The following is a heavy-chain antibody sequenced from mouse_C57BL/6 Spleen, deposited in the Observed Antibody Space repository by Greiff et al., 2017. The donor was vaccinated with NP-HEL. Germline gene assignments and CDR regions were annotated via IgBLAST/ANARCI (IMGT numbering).Heavy chain of an antibody. J-gene: IGHJ4*01. CDR1: GYTFTSYW. Sequence: QVQLQQPGAELVMPGASVKLSCKASGYTFTSYWMHWVKQRPGQGLEWIGEIDPSDSYTNYNQKFKGKSTLTVDKSSNTAYLQLSSLTSEDSAVYYCARRERTAHYYAMGYWGQGTSVTVSS. CDR3: ARRERTAHYYAMGY. V-gene: IGHV1-69*01. D-gene: IGHD3-3*01. CDR2: IDPSDSYT.